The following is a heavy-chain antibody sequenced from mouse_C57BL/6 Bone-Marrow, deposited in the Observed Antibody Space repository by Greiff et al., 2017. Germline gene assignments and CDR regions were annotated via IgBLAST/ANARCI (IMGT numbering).Heavy chain of an antibody. Sequence: QVQLQQPGAELVKPGASVKMSCKASGYTFTSYWITGVKRRPGQGLGWIGDIYPGSGSTNYNEKFKSKATLTVDTSSSTAYMQLSSLTSEDSAVYYCARDELGHEYYFDYWGQGTTLTVSS. CDR1: GYTFTSYW. D-gene: IGHD4-1*01. CDR3: ARDELGHEYYFDY. J-gene: IGHJ2*01. V-gene: IGHV1-55*01. CDR2: IYPGSGST.